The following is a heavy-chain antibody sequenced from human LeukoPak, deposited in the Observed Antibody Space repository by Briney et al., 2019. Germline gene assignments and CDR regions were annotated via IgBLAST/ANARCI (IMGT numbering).Heavy chain of an antibody. Sequence: NPGGSLRLSCAASEFTFSSYAIHWARQAPGKGLEWVAVISYDGSSKYYADSVRGRFAISRDDSKNTLYLLLSGLRDEDTAVYYCARDGGLQLVPLWYFDLWGRGTLVTVSS. CDR3: ARDGGLQLVPLWYFDL. CDR2: ISYDGSSK. D-gene: IGHD6-13*01. J-gene: IGHJ2*01. V-gene: IGHV3-30*09. CDR1: EFTFSSYA.